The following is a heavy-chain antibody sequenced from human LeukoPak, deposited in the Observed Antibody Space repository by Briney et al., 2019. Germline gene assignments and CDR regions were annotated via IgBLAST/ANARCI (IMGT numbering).Heavy chain of an antibody. CDR1: GFNFSSKA. D-gene: IGHD1-26*01. CDR3: ARSVGATTHFDY. Sequence: PGGPLRLSCVVSGFNFSSKAMSWVRQAPGKGLEWVSGITNSGDSTYYADSVKGRFTISRDNSKNTLYLQMNSLRAEDTAVYYCARSVGATTHFDYWGQGTLVTVSS. V-gene: IGHV3-23*01. CDR2: ITNSGDST. J-gene: IGHJ4*02.